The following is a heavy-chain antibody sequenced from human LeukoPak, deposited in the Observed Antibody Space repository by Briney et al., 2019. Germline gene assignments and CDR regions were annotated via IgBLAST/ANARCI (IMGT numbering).Heavy chain of an antibody. CDR2: INPKNAAT. V-gene: IGHV1-2*02. Sequence: ASVKVSCKASGYTFTGHYMHWVRQAPGQGLEWMGWINPKNAATNYAQKFQGRVTMTRDTSSGTVYMELSSLSSDDMAVYYCARTLYIAAAPGGLDYWGQGTLVTVSS. CDR1: GYTFTGHY. J-gene: IGHJ4*02. CDR3: ARTLYIAAAPGGLDY. D-gene: IGHD6-13*01.